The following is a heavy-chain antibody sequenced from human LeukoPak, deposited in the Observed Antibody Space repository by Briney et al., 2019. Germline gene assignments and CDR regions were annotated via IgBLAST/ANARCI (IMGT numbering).Heavy chain of an antibody. CDR2: INPNSGGT. CDR3: ARTRPPETENWFDP. V-gene: IGHV1-2*02. D-gene: IGHD1-14*01. J-gene: IGHJ5*02. CDR1: GYTFTGYY. Sequence: GASVKVSCKASGYTFTGYYMHWVRQAPGQGLEWMGWINPNSGGTNYAQKFQGRVTMTRDTSISTAYMELSRLRSDDTAVYYCARTRPPETENWFDPWGQGTLITVSS.